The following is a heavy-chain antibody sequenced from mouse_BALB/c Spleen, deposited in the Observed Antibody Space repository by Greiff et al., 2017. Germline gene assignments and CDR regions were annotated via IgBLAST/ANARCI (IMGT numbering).Heavy chain of an antibody. J-gene: IGHJ3*01. CDR3: ARGSTMITTGGAWFAY. D-gene: IGHD2-4*01. Sequence: QVQLQQSGAELAKPGASVKMSCKASGYTFTSYWMHWVKQRPGQGLEWIGYINPSTGYTEYNQKFKDKATLTADKSSSTAYMQLSSLTSEDSAVYYCARGSTMITTGGAWFAYWGQGTLVTVSA. CDR1: GYTFTSYW. V-gene: IGHV1-7*01. CDR2: INPSTGYT.